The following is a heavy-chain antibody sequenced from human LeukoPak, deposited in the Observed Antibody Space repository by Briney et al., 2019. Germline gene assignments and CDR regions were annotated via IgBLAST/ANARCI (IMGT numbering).Heavy chain of an antibody. CDR2: INHSGST. D-gene: IGHD3-22*01. J-gene: IGHJ5*02. CDR1: GGSFSGYY. CDR3: ARDPVSGRGWWFDP. Sequence: SETLSLTCAVYGGSFSGYYWSWIRQPPGKGLEWIGEINHSGSTNYNPSLKSRVTISVDTSKNQFSLKLSSVTAADTAVYYCARDPVSGRGWWFDPWGQGTLVTVSS. V-gene: IGHV4-34*01.